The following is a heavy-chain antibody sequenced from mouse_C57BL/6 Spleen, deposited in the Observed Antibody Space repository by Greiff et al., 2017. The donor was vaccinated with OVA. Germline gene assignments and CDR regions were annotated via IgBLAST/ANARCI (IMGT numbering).Heavy chain of an antibody. D-gene: IGHD3-2*02. CDR1: GFTFSSYA. V-gene: IGHV5-4*01. J-gene: IGHJ2*01. CDR3: ARDPAAQAIED. CDR2: ISDVGSYT. Sequence: EVKLVESGGGLVKPGGSLKLSCAASGFTFSSYAMSWVRQTPEKRLEWVATISDVGSYTYYPDNVKGRFTIARDNAKNNLYLQMSQLKSEDTAMYYCARDPAAQAIEDWGQGTTLTVSS.